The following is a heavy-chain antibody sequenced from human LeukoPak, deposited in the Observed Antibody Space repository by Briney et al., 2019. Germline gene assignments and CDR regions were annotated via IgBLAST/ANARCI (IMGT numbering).Heavy chain of an antibody. CDR1: GYTFTGYY. V-gene: IGHV1-46*01. D-gene: IGHD7-27*01. CDR2: INPSGGST. CDR3: ARGLWGSYRRYYFDY. J-gene: IGHJ4*02. Sequence: ASVKVSCKASGYTFTGYYMHWVRQAPGQGLEWMGIINPSGGSTSYAQKFQGRVTMTRDTSTSTVYMELSSLRSEDTAVYYCARGLWGSYRRYYFDYWGQGTLVTVSS.